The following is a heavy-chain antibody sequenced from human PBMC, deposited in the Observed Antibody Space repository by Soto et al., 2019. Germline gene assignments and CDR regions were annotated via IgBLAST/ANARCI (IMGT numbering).Heavy chain of an antibody. Sequence: QVQLVQSGPEVKKPGASVKVACKASGYTFLKYGINWVRQAPGQGLEWMGGIQTDNDHASFAQKFEGRVTMTTDTSTRTVCMELRDLRSDDTAVYYCAKDLGSGYRFDYWGQGTPVTVSS. V-gene: IGHV1-18*01. CDR3: AKDLGSGYRFDY. D-gene: IGHD3-9*01. J-gene: IGHJ4*02. CDR2: IQTDNDHA. CDR1: GYTFLKYG.